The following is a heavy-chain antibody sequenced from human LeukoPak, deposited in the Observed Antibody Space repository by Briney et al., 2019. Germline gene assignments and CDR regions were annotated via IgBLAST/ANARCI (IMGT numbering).Heavy chain of an antibody. J-gene: IGHJ4*02. D-gene: IGHD3-22*01. CDR3: ARAKSSGSSGYYYDWDFDY. Sequence: GSSVKVSCKASGYTFTGYYMHWVRQAPGQGLEWMGRINPNSGGTNYAQKFQGRATMTRDTSISTAYMELSRLRSDDTAVYYCARAKSSGSSGYYYDWDFDYWGQGTLVTVSS. V-gene: IGHV1-2*06. CDR1: GYTFTGYY. CDR2: INPNSGGT.